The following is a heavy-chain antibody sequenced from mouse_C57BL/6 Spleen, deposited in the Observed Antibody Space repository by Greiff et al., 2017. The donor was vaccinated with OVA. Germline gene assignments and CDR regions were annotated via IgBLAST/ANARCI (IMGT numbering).Heavy chain of an antibody. Sequence: QVQLQQSGPGLVQPSQSLSITCTVSGFSLTSYGVHWVRQSPGKGLAWLGVIWSGGSTDYNAAFISRLSISKDNSKSQVFFKMNSLQADDTAIYYCARKVDGWGFAYWGQGTLVTVSA. V-gene: IGHV2-2*01. J-gene: IGHJ3*01. CDR2: IWSGGST. D-gene: IGHD2-3*01. CDR1: GFSLTSYG. CDR3: ARKVDGWGFAY.